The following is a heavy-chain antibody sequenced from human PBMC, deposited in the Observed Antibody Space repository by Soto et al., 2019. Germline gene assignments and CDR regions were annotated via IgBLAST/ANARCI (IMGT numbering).Heavy chain of an antibody. CDR1: GISFSSYW. D-gene: IGHD3-16*01. CDR3: TSDLGY. CDR2: INSDGSST. V-gene: IGHV3-74*01. Sequence: EVQLVESGGGLVQPGGSLRLSCAASGISFSSYWMHWVRQAPGKGLVWVSRINSDGSSTNYADSVKGRFTISRDNAKNTLHLQMNSLRAEDTAVYYCTSDLGYWGQGILVTVSS. J-gene: IGHJ4*02.